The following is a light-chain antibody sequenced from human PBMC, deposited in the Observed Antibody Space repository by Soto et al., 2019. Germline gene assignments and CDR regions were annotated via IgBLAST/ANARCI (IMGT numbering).Light chain of an antibody. CDR2: SAS. V-gene: IGKV1-39*01. CDR3: QQTYSAPPT. J-gene: IGKJ4*01. Sequence: DFQMTQSPSSLSASVGDRVTIICRASQSIANYLNWYQQKPGKAPSLLIYSASTLQSGVPSRFSGSRSGTDFTLTISSLQPEDFATYFCQQTYSAPPTFGGGTKVEIK. CDR1: QSIANY.